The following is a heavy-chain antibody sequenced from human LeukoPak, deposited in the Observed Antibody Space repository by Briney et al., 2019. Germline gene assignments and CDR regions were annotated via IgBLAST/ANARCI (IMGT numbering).Heavy chain of an antibody. Sequence: ASGKVSCKASEYTFTSYAMHWVSRAPGQRLEWMGWINAGHGNTKYSQKIQGRVTITRDTSASTAYMELSSLRSEDTAVYYCARDRGFCSGGSCYLGMIDYLRQGTLATDSS. V-gene: IGHV1-3*01. D-gene: IGHD2-15*01. CDR3: ARDRGFCSGGSCYLGMIDY. CDR2: INAGHGNT. CDR1: EYTFTSYA. J-gene: IGHJ4*02.